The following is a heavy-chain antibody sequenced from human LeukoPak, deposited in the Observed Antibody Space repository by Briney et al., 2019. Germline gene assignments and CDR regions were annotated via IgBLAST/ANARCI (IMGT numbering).Heavy chain of an antibody. V-gene: IGHV3-11*04. Sequence: LSLTCKVSDDSISSGDYYWSWIRQPPGKGLEWVSYISSSSSTIYHADSVKGRFTISRDDAKNSLYLQMNSLRAEDTAVYYCARRRPRITEDAFDIWGQGTMVTVSS. CDR3: ARRRPRITEDAFDI. CDR1: DDSISSGDYY. CDR2: ISSSSSTI. J-gene: IGHJ3*02. D-gene: IGHD1-14*01.